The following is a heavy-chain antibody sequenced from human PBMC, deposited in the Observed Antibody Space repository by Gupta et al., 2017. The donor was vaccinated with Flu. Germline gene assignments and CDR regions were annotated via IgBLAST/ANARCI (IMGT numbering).Heavy chain of an antibody. J-gene: IGHJ4*02. D-gene: IGHD3-22*01. V-gene: IGHV2-70*04. CDR1: GFSLTTIGMR. Sequence: QITLRESGPALVKPTQTLTLTCTFSGFSLTTIGMRVTWIRQPPGKALEGHERIDWADDEFYSTSLKSILSISKDTSKNQMVLTMTDMDPVDTATYSCARIAGRDSSTLLDYWGQGILVTVSS. CDR3: ARIAGRDSSTLLDY. CDR2: IDWADDE.